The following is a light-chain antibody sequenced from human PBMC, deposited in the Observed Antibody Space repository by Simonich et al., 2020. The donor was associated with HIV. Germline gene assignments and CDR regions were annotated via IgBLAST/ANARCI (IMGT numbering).Light chain of an antibody. V-gene: IGLV2-14*03. CDR3: SSYTSSSTVV. CDR1: SSDVGGYNY. Sequence: QYALTQPPSASGSPGQSVTISCTGTSSDVGGYNYVSWYQQHPGKAPKLMIYNVSNRPSGVSNRFSGSKSGNTASLTISGLQAEDEADYHCSSYTSSSTVVFGGGTKLTVL. CDR2: NVS. J-gene: IGLJ2*01.